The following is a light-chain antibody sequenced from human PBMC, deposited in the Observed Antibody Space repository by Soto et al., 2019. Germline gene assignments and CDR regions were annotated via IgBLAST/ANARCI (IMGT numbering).Light chain of an antibody. CDR3: QAYDYSLTASV. CDR1: NSNLGAGYD. CDR2: GNR. Sequence: QAVVTQPPSVSGAPGQRVTISCTGNNSNLGAGYDVHWYQQLPGAAPKLVIFGNRNRPSGVPERFSGFKSGTSASLAITGLQAEDEADYYCQAYDYSLTASVFGGGTKLTVL. J-gene: IGLJ3*02. V-gene: IGLV1-40*01.